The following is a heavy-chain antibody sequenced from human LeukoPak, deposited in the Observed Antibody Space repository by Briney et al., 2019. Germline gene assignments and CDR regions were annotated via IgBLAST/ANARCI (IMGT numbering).Heavy chain of an antibody. CDR1: GFTFSSNA. CDR3: AKDPYGTRYFDY. D-gene: IGHD2-2*01. V-gene: IGHV3-23*01. Sequence: GGSLRLSCVASGFTFSSNAMSWVRQAPGKGLEWVSSLSGSGGDTYYADSVKGRFTISRDNSKNTVYLQMNRLKAEDTAVYYCAKDPYGTRYFDYWGQGTLVTVSS. J-gene: IGHJ4*02. CDR2: LSGSGGDT.